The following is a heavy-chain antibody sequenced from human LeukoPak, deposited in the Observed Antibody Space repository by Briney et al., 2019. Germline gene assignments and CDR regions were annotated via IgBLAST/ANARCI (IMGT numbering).Heavy chain of an antibody. Sequence: SETLSLTCTVSGCSISSYSWSWIRQPPGKGLEWIGYIYYSGSTNYNPSLKSRVTISVDTSKNQFSLKLSSVPAADTAVYYCARETGELLAFDIWGQGTMVTVSS. J-gene: IGHJ3*02. CDR2: IYYSGST. CDR3: ARETGELLAFDI. CDR1: GCSISSYS. D-gene: IGHD1-26*01. V-gene: IGHV4-59*01.